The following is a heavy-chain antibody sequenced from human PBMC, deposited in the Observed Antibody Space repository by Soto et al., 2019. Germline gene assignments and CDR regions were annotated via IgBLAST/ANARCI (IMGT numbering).Heavy chain of an antibody. CDR2: ISSSGSTI. V-gene: IGHV3-11*01. CDR3: ARDSRLGYCSGGSCYRYYYYMDV. CDR1: GFTFSDYY. D-gene: IGHD2-15*01. Sequence: GGSLRLSCAASGFTFSDYYMSWIRQAPGKGLEWVSYISSSGSTIYYADSVKGRFTISRDNAKNSLYLQMNSLRAEDTAVYYCARDSRLGYCSGGSCYRYYYYMDVWGKGTTVTVSS. J-gene: IGHJ6*03.